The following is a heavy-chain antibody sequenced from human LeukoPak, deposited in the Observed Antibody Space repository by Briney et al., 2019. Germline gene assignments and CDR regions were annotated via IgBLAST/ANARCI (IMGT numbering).Heavy chain of an antibody. CDR2: ISYDGSNK. D-gene: IGHD3-22*01. CDR1: GFTFSSYG. CDR3: AKTMWDYYDSSGYYFDY. Sequence: GGSLRLSCAASGFTFSSYGMPWVRQAPGKGLEWVAVISYDGSNKYYADSVKGRFTISRDNSKNTLYLQMNSLRAEDTAVYYCAKTMWDYYDSSGYYFDYWGQGTLVTVSS. V-gene: IGHV3-30*18. J-gene: IGHJ4*02.